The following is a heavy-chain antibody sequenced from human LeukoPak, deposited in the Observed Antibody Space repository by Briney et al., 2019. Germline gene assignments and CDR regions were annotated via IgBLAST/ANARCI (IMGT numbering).Heavy chain of an antibody. D-gene: IGHD6-19*01. CDR1: GGSFSGYY. CDR3: ARGPRFRQWLVPTFDY. J-gene: IGHJ4*02. Sequence: PSETLSLTCAVYGGSFSGYYWSWIRQPPGKGLEWIGEINHSGSTNYNPSLKSRVTISVDTSKNQFSLKLSSVTAADTAVYYCARGPRFRQWLVPTFDYWGQGTLVTVSS. V-gene: IGHV4-34*01. CDR2: INHSGST.